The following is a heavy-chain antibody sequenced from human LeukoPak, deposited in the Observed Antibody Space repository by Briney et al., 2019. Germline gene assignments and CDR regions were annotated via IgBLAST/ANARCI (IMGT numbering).Heavy chain of an antibody. CDR1: GFTVSSNY. V-gene: IGHV3-66*02. CDR3: ARDMVRGVSFDY. D-gene: IGHD3-10*01. J-gene: IGHJ4*02. CDR2: IYSGGST. Sequence: GGSLRLSCAASGFTVSSNYMSWVRQAPGKGLEWVSVIYSGGSTYYADSVKGRFTISRDNSKNTLYLQMNSLRAEDTAVYCCARDMVRGVSFDYWGQGTLVTVSS.